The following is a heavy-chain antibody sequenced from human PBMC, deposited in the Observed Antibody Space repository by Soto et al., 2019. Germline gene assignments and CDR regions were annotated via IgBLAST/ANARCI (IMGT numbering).Heavy chain of an antibody. CDR3: ARGDYYDSSGPFSDAFDI. J-gene: IGHJ3*02. V-gene: IGHV3-7*04. D-gene: IGHD3-22*01. Sequence: GGSLRLSCAAAGFTFSSYWMTWVRQAPGKGLEWAANIKPDGSEKWYVDSVKGRFTISRDNAKNSLYLQMNSLRAEDTAVYYCARGDYYDSSGPFSDAFDIWGQGTMVTVSS. CDR2: IKPDGSEK. CDR1: GFTFSSYW.